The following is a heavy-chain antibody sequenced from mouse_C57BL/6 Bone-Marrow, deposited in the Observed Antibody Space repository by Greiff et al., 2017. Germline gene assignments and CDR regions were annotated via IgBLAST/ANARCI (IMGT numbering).Heavy chain of an antibody. CDR1: GYTFTEYT. V-gene: IGHV1-62-2*01. J-gene: IGHJ2*01. CDR3: ARHEVRYYYGSSPYYFDY. D-gene: IGHD1-1*01. Sequence: VQLVESGAELVKPGASVKLSCKASGYTFTEYTIHWVKQRPGQGLEWIGWFYPGSGSIKYNEKFKDKATLTADKSSSTVYMELSRLTSEDSAVYFCARHEVRYYYGSSPYYFDYWGQGTTLTVSS. CDR2: FYPGSGSI.